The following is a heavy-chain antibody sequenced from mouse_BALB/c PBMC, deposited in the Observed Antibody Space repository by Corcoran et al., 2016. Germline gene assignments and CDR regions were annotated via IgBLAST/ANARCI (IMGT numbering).Heavy chain of an antibody. CDR3: AIHCNHRGYFDV. J-gene: IGHJ1*01. D-gene: IGHD2-1*01. V-gene: IGHV1-39*01. CDR1: GYSFTDYI. Sequence: EIQLQQTGPELVKPGASVKISCMASGYSFTDYIMLWVKQSHGKSLEWIGNINPYYCSTSYNLKFKGKATLTVDKSSSTAYMQLNSLTSEDSAVDYGAIHCNHRGYFDVSGAGTTVTVSS. CDR2: INPYYCST.